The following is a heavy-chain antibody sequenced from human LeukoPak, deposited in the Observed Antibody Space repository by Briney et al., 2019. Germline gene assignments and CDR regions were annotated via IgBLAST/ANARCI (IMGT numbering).Heavy chain of an antibody. CDR2: IDPSDSYT. Sequence: GASLKISFKGSGYRFTSYWISWVRRMPGKGGGWMGRIDPSDSYTNYSPSFQGHVTISADKSISTAYLQWSSLKASDTAMYYCAGLAAAEPFDYWGQGTLVTVSS. V-gene: IGHV5-10-1*01. D-gene: IGHD6-13*01. CDR3: AGLAAAEPFDY. CDR1: GYRFTSYW. J-gene: IGHJ4*02.